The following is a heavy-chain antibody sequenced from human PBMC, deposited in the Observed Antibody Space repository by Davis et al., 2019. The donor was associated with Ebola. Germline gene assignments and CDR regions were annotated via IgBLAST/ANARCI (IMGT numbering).Heavy chain of an antibody. D-gene: IGHD2/OR15-2a*01. J-gene: IGHJ3*01. V-gene: IGHV3-21*05. CDR1: GFTFSSYA. CDR2: ISSSGYYI. CDR3: AKDNRNIWSEV. Sequence: PGGSLRLSCAASGFTFSSYAMHWVRQAPGKGLEWLSYISSSGYYIHYADSLKGRFTISRDNSKNTLYLQMNGLRVEDTAIYYCAKDNRNIWSEVWGQGTMVTVSS.